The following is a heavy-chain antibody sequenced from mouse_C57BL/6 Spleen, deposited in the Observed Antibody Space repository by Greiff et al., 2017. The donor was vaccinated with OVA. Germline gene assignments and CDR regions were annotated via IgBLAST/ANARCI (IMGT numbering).Heavy chain of an antibody. CDR2: ISSGGDYI. CDR3: TRVTWDYAMDY. J-gene: IGHJ4*01. V-gene: IGHV5-9-1*02. Sequence: EVQGVESGEGLVKPGGSLKLSCAASGFTFSSYAMSWVRQTPEKRLEWVAYISSGGDYIYYADTVKGRFTISRDNARNTLYLQMSSLKSEDTAMYYCTRVTWDYAMDYWGQGTSVTVSS. D-gene: IGHD2-1*01. CDR1: GFTFSSYA.